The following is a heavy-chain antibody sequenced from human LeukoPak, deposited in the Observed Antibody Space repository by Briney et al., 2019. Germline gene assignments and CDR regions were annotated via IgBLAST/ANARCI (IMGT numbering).Heavy chain of an antibody. CDR1: GATFSSYA. Sequence: SVTVSCKASGATFSSYAISGVRPAPGQGLEWMGGIIPIFGTANYAQKFQGRVTITADESTSTAYMGLSSLRSEDTAVYYCARKMYYYDSSGPNGGAFDIWGQGTMVTVSS. J-gene: IGHJ3*02. CDR3: ARKMYYYDSSGPNGGAFDI. CDR2: IIPIFGTA. D-gene: IGHD3-22*01. V-gene: IGHV1-69*13.